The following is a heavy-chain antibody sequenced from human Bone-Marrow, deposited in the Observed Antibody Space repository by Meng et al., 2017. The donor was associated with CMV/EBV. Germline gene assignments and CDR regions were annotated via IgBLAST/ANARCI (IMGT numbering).Heavy chain of an antibody. CDR2: IIPILGIA. CDR1: GGTFSSYA. V-gene: IGHV1-69*10. CDR3: ASDYYGSGSWFY. D-gene: IGHD3-10*01. J-gene: IGHJ4*02. Sequence: SGKVSCKASGGTFSSYAISWVRQAPGQGLEWMGGIIPILGIANYAQKFQGRVTITADKSTSTAYMELSSLRSEDTAVYYCASDYYGSGSWFYWGQGPLVTVAS.